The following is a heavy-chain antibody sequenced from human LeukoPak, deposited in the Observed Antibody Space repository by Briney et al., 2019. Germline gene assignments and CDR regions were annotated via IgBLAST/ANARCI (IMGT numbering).Heavy chain of an antibody. CDR3: ARRGGSYFDY. D-gene: IGHD1-26*01. V-gene: IGHV3-30*03. J-gene: IGHJ4*02. Sequence: GGSLRLSCAASGFTFSSYGMHWVRQAPGKGLEWVAVISHDGSNKYYSDSVKGRFTISRDNSKNTLYLQMNSLRVEDTAVYFCARRGGSYFDYWRQGTLVTVSS. CDR2: ISHDGSNK. CDR1: GFTFSSYG.